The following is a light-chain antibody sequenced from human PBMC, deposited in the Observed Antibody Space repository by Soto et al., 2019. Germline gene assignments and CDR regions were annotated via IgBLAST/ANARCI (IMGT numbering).Light chain of an antibody. J-gene: IGKJ4*01. CDR1: QSISNY. CDR3: QQSYSTPMT. CDR2: AAS. Sequence: DIQMTQSPSSLSASVGDRVTITCRASQSISNYLNWYQQKPGEAPNLLIYAASSLQSGVPSRFSGSGSGTDFTLTISSLQFEDFATYYCQQSYSTPMTFGGGTKVEIK. V-gene: IGKV1-39*01.